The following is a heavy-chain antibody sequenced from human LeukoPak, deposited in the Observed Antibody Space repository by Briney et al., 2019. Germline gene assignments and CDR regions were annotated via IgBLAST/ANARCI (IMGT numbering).Heavy chain of an antibody. Sequence: SETLSLTCTVSGVSISSGDYYWSWIRQPPGKGLEWIGEINHSGSTNYNPSLKSRVTISVDTSKNQFSLKLSSVTAADTAVYYCARRSGGYYSAYWGQGTLVTVSS. CDR1: GVSISSGDYY. V-gene: IGHV4-39*07. J-gene: IGHJ4*02. CDR2: INHSGST. CDR3: ARRSGGYYSAY. D-gene: IGHD3-22*01.